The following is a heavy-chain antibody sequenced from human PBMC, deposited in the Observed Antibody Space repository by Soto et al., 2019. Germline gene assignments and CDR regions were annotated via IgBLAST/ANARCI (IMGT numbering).Heavy chain of an antibody. Sequence: QVQLVESGGGVVQPGRSLRLSCAASGFTFSSYGMHWVRQAPGKGLEWVAVISYDGSYKYYADSVKGRFTISRDNSTNSLYLQMHSLRAEDTAVYYCAKWNGGFDYWGQGTLVTVSS. D-gene: IGHD3-16*01. J-gene: IGHJ4*02. CDR3: AKWNGGFDY. CDR1: GFTFSSYG. CDR2: ISYDGSYK. V-gene: IGHV3-30*18.